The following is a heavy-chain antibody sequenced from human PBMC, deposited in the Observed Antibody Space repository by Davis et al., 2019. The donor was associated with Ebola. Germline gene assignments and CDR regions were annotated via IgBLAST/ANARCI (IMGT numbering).Heavy chain of an antibody. CDR2: TYYSSKWYK. CDR1: GDSVSSNSGA. D-gene: IGHD5-18*01. Sequence: PSETLSLTCDISGDSVSSNSGAWNWIRQSPSRGLEWLGRTYYSSKWYKDYAVSVKSRITINLDTSKNQFSLQLNSVTPEDTALYYCARGWLRAGMDVWGEGTTVIVSS. CDR3: ARGWLRAGMDV. J-gene: IGHJ6*04. V-gene: IGHV6-1*01.